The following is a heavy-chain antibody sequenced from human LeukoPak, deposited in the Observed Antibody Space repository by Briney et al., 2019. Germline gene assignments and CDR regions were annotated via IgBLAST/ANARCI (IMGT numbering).Heavy chain of an antibody. V-gene: IGHV3-53*01. CDR2: IYSDNT. CDR1: GFTVSSNS. CDR3: AKDRSHSSSWYNHWFDP. D-gene: IGHD6-13*01. J-gene: IGHJ5*02. Sequence: GGSLRLSCTVSGFTVSSNSMSWVRQAPGKGLEWVSFIYSDNTHYSDSVKGRFIISRDNSKNTLYLQMNSLRAEDTAVYYCAKDRSHSSSWYNHWFDPWGQGTLVTVSS.